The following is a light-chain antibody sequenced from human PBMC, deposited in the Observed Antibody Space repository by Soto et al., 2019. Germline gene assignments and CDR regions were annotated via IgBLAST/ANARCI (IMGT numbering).Light chain of an antibody. CDR1: VLSRKY. J-gene: IGLJ2*01. Sequence: SYELTQPSSVSVSPGQTARITCSGDVLSRKYARWFQQKPGQAPILLIFKDTERPSGIPERFSGSTSGTTVTLTISGAQVEDEADYYCFSATGSSVIFGGGTKLTV. CDR2: KDT. V-gene: IGLV3-27*01. CDR3: FSATGSSVI.